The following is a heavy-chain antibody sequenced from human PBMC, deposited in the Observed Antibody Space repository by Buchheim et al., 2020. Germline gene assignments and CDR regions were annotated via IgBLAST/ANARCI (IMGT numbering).Heavy chain of an antibody. J-gene: IGHJ6*02. Sequence: QVQLVESGGGVVQPGRSLRLSCAASGFTFSSYGMHWVRQAPGKGLEWVAVISYDGSNKYYADSVKGRFTISRDNSKYTLYLQMNSLRAEDTAVYYCAKCITIFGVVINLYGMDVWGQGTT. CDR3: AKCITIFGVVINLYGMDV. CDR1: GFTFSSYG. CDR2: ISYDGSNK. V-gene: IGHV3-30*18. D-gene: IGHD3-3*01.